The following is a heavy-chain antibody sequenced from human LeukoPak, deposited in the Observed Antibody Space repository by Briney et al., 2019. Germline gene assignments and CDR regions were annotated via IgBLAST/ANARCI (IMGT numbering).Heavy chain of an antibody. CDR1: GYTFTGYY. Sequence: ASVKVSCKASGYTFTGYYMHWARQAPGQGLEWMGWINPNSGGTNYAQKFQGRVTMTRDTSISTAYMELSRLRSDDTAVYYCARDLFLEYSSPYYYYYYGMDVWGQGTTVTVSS. J-gene: IGHJ6*02. CDR2: INPNSGGT. CDR3: ARDLFLEYSSPYYYYYYGMDV. D-gene: IGHD6-6*01. V-gene: IGHV1-2*02.